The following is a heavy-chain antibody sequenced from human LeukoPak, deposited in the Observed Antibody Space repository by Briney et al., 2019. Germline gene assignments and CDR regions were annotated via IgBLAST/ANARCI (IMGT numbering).Heavy chain of an antibody. V-gene: IGHV3-20*04. Sequence: GGSLRLSCAASGFTFDDYGMSWVRQAPGKGLEWVSGINWNGGSTGYADSVKGRFTISRDNAKNSLYLQMNSLRAEDTALYYCARTILRSGWTNYYYYYMDVWGKGTTVTVSS. CDR2: INWNGGST. CDR1: GFTFDDYG. D-gene: IGHD6-19*01. CDR3: ARTILRSGWTNYYYYYMDV. J-gene: IGHJ6*03.